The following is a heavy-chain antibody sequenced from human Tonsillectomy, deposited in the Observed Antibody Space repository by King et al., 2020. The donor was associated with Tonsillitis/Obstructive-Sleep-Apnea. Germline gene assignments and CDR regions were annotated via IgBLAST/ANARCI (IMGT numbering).Heavy chain of an antibody. J-gene: IGHJ6*04. CDR2: IYSGGGTYYGGST. CDR3: ARDAGGSFHQMDG. V-gene: IGHV3-23*04. D-gene: IGHD1-26*01. Sequence: QLVQSGGGLVQPGGSLRLSCVASGFTVSSNYMTWVRQAPGKGPEWISVIYSGGGTYYGGSTYYADSVKGRFTISRDNSKNTLYLQMNSLRVEDTAVYYCARDAGGSFHQMDGWGKGTTVTVSS. CDR1: GFTVSSNY.